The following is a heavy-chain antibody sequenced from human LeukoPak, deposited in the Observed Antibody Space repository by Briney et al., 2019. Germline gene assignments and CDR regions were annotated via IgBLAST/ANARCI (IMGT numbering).Heavy chain of an antibody. CDR2: IYYSGST. Sequence: PSETLSLTCTVSGGSISSGGYYWSWLRQHPGKGLEWIVYIYYSGSTYYNPSLKSRVTISVDTSKNQFSLKLSSVTAADTAVYYCARDRSIAVAGPYWYFDLWGRGTLVTVSS. CDR3: ARDRSIAVAGPYWYFDL. J-gene: IGHJ2*01. CDR1: GGSISSGGYY. D-gene: IGHD6-19*01. V-gene: IGHV4-31*03.